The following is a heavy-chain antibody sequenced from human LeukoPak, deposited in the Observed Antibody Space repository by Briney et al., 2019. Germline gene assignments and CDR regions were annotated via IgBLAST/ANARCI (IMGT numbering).Heavy chain of an antibody. D-gene: IGHD3-3*01. Sequence: SETLSLTCTVSGGSISSSGYYWGWIRQPPGKGLEWIGSIYYSGSTYYNPSLKSRVTISVDTSKNQFSLKLSSVTAADTAVYYCARGFRIDPHYFDYWGQGALVTVSS. V-gene: IGHV4-39*07. CDR2: IYYSGST. CDR1: GGSISSSGYY. CDR3: ARGFRIDPHYFDY. J-gene: IGHJ4*02.